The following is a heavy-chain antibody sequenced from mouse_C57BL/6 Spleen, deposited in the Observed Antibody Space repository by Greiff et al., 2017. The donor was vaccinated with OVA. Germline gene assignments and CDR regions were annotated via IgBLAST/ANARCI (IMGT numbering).Heavy chain of an antibody. CDR2: IWSGGST. J-gene: IGHJ3*01. V-gene: IGHV2-2*01. CDR3: ARNKDSSGSFAY. CDR1: GFSLTSYG. D-gene: IGHD3-2*02. Sequence: VQGVESGPGLVQPSQSLSITCPVSGFSLTSYGVHWVRQSPGKGLEWRGVIWSGGSTDYNAAFIPRLSISKDNSKSQVFFKMNSLQADDTAIYYCARNKDSSGSFAYWGQGTLVTVAA.